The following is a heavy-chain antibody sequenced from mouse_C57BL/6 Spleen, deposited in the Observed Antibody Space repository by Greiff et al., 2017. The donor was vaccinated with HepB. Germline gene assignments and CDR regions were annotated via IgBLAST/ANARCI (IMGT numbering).Heavy chain of an antibody. V-gene: IGHV1-5*01. J-gene: IGHJ4*01. D-gene: IGHD2-5*01. Sequence: VQLQQSGTVLARPGASVKMSCKTSGYTFTSYWMHWVKQRPGQGLEWIGAIYPGNSDTSYNQKFKGKAKLTAVTSASTAYMELSSLTNEDSAVYYCTRKGGPYYSNRSSAMDYWGQGTSVTVSS. CDR3: TRKGGPYYSNRSSAMDY. CDR1: GYTFTSYW. CDR2: IYPGNSDT.